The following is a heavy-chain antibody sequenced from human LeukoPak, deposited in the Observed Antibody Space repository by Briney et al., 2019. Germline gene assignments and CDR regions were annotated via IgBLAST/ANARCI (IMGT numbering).Heavy chain of an antibody. CDR2: IRSKANSYAT. J-gene: IGHJ4*02. CDR1: GFTFSCSA. V-gene: IGHV3-73*01. CDR3: TIGAVTTDY. Sequence: GGSLRLSCAASGFTFSCSAMHWVRQASGKGLEWVGRIRSKANSYATAYAASVKGRFTISRDDSKNTAYLQMNSLKTEDTAVYYCTIGAVTTDYWGQGTLVTVSS. D-gene: IGHD4-11*01.